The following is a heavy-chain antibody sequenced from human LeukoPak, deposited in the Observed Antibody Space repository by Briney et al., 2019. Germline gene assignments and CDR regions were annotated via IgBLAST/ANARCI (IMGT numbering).Heavy chain of an antibody. CDR1: GFTFDDYA. J-gene: IGHJ3*02. D-gene: IGHD3-22*01. CDR2: ISGDGGST. Sequence: PGGSLRLSCAASGFTFDDYAMHWVRQAPGKGLEWVSRISGDGGSTYYADSVKGRFTISRDNAKKSLYLQMHSLRAEDTAVYYCARDSHKLDSSVYYPDAFDIWGQGTMVTVSS. V-gene: IGHV3-43*02. CDR3: ARDSHKLDSSVYYPDAFDI.